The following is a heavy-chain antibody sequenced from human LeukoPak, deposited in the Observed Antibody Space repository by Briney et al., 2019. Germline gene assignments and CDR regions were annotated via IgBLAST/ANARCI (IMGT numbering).Heavy chain of an antibody. Sequence: KPSETLSLTCAVYGGSFSGYYWSWIRQPPGKGLEWIGEINHSGSTNYNPSLKSRVTISVDTSKNQFSLKLSSVTAADTAVNYCARYPLYGDYPPAFYGMDVWGQGTTVTVSS. J-gene: IGHJ6*02. CDR3: ARYPLYGDYPPAFYGMDV. V-gene: IGHV4-34*01. D-gene: IGHD4-17*01. CDR1: GGSFSGYY. CDR2: INHSGST.